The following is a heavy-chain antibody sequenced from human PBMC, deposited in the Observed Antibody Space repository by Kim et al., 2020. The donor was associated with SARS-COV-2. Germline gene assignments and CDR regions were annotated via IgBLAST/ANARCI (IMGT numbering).Heavy chain of an antibody. CDR2: IIPIFGTA. CDR3: ARGARDYYYYYGMDV. D-gene: IGHD3-16*01. Sequence: SVKVSCKASGGTFSSYAISWVRQAPGQGLEWMGGIIPIFGTANYAQKFQGRVTITADESTSTAYMELSSLRSEDTAVYYCARGARDYYYYYGMDVWGQGTTVTVSS. CDR1: GGTFSSYA. V-gene: IGHV1-69*13. J-gene: IGHJ6*02.